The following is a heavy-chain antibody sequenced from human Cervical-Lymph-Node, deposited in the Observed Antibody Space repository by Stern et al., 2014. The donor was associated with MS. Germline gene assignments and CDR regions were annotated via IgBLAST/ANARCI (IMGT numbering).Heavy chain of an antibody. J-gene: IGHJ4*02. D-gene: IGHD1-7*01. CDR1: GFNVSSHY. V-gene: IGHV3-53*01. CDR2: IYSDASA. Sequence: EDQLVESGGGLIQPGGSLRLSCAVSGFNVSSHYMNWVRQAPGKGLEWVSIIYSDASAYYADSVKGRFTISRDNSKHTLFLQMNSLRPEDTAVYYCATGGTWNSYYFDQWGQGTLVTVSS. CDR3: ATGGTWNSYYFDQ.